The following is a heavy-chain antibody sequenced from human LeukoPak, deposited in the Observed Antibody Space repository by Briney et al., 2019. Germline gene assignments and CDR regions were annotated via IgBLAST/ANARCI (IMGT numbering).Heavy chain of an antibody. D-gene: IGHD1-1*01. CDR2: ISSSSSYI. Sequence: GGSLRLSCAASGFTFSSYSRNWVRQAPGKGLEWVSSISSSSSYIYYADSVKGRFTISRDNAKNSLYLQMNSPRAEDTAVYYCARGSGNWNLFDYWGQGTLVTVSS. V-gene: IGHV3-21*01. CDR3: ARGSGNWNLFDY. CDR1: GFTFSSYS. J-gene: IGHJ4*02.